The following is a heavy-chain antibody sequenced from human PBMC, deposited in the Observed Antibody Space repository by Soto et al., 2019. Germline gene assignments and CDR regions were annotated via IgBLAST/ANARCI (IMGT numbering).Heavy chain of an antibody. CDR3: AKERGIVVPFGLDV. CDR2: TTGSGDHT. Sequence: PGGSLRLSCAASGFTFRNYAMSWVRQAPGKGLEWGSGTTGSGDHTYYADSVKGRFTTSKDNSKNTLYLQMNTLRAEDTAVYYCAKERGIVVPFGLDVWGQGTTVTVSS. J-gene: IGHJ6*02. CDR1: GFTFRNYA. D-gene: IGHD3-22*01. V-gene: IGHV3-23*01.